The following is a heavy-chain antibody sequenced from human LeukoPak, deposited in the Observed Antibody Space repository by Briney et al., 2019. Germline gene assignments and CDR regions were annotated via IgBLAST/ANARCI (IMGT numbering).Heavy chain of an antibody. CDR2: VSGGNGNT. CDR1: GYIFSNYD. CDR3: ARAFSASSSTIDY. J-gene: IGHJ4*02. V-gene: IGHV1-3*01. Sequence: ASVKVSCKPSGYIFSNYDINWVRQAPGQGLEWMGWVSGGNGNTKYSEKFQGRITITRDTSATTAYLELSSLRSEDSTVYFCARAFSASSSTIDYWGQGTLVIVSP. D-gene: IGHD6-6*01.